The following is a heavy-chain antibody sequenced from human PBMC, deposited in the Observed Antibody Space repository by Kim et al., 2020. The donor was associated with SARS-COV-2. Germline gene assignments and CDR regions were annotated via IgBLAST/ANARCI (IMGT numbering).Heavy chain of an antibody. CDR1: GYTFTSYD. J-gene: IGHJ6*02. V-gene: IGHV1-8*01. CDR2: MNPNSGNT. D-gene: IGHD3-10*01. CDR3: ARVYGSGSFHYYYYGMDV. Sequence: ASVKVSCKASGYTFTSYDINWVRQATGQGLEWMGWMNPNSGNTGYAQKFQGRVTMTRNTSISTAYMELSSLRSEDTAVHYCARVYGSGSFHYYYYGMDVWGQGTTVTVSS.